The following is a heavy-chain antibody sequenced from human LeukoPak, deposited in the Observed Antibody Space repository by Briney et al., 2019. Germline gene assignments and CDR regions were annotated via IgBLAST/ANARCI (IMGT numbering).Heavy chain of an antibody. CDR3: ARASVTRTSNWFDP. J-gene: IGHJ5*02. D-gene: IGHD4-17*01. Sequence: ASVKVSCKASGYTFSSYGISWVRQAPGQGLEWMGWISAYNANTNYAQKLQGRVTMTTDTSTSTAYMELRSLRSDDTAVYYCARASVTRTSNWFDPWGQGTLVTVSS. CDR2: ISAYNANT. V-gene: IGHV1-18*01. CDR1: GYTFSSYG.